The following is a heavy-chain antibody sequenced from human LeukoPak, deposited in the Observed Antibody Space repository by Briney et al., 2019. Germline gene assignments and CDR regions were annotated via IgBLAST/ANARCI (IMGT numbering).Heavy chain of an antibody. D-gene: IGHD2-15*01. CDR3: AKCRGGGGEYWHFDV. V-gene: IGHV3-23*01. J-gene: IGHJ2*01. CDR1: GFPYSAYA. CDR2: LSASAGSA. Sequence: PRASLRLSCVASGFPYSAYAMTWVRQAPGKGLEWISALSASAGSANYAHSVKGRFTITTDTSKSTLYLQLNSLRPADTAVYSCAKCRGGGGEYWHFDVWGRGILVTVSS.